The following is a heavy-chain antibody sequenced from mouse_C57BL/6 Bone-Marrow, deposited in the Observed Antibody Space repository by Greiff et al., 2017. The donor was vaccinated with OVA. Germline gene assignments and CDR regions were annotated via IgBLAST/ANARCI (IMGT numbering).Heavy chain of an antibody. J-gene: IGHJ2*01. V-gene: IGHV1-9*01. CDR1: GYTFTGYW. CDR3: TRCWLPVDY. D-gene: IGHD2-2*01. CDR2: ILPGSGGT. Sequence: QVQLKQSGAELMKPGASVKLSCKATGYTFTGYWIEWVKQRPGHGLEWIGEILPGSGGTNYNEKFKGKATFTAATSSNTAYMQLSSLPAEDSAIYCCTRCWLPVDYWGQGTTLTVSS.